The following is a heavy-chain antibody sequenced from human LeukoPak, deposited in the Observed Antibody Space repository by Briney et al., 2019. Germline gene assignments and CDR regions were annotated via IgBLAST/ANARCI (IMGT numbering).Heavy chain of an antibody. D-gene: IGHD5-12*01. CDR1: GFTFSSYS. V-gene: IGHV3-21*01. Sequence: PGGSLRLSCAASGFTFSSYSMNWVRQAPGKGLEWVSSIGSSSSYIYYADSVKGRFTISRDNAKNSLYLQMNSLRAEDTAVYYCARDGGYSGYDPFDYWGQGTLVTVSS. CDR3: ARDGGYSGYDPFDY. J-gene: IGHJ4*02. CDR2: IGSSSSYI.